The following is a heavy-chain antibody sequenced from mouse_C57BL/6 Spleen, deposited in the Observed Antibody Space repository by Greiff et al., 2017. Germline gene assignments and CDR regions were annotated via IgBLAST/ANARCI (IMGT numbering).Heavy chain of an antibody. Sequence: VQLQQPGAELVKPGASVKLSCKASGYTFTSYWMQWVKQRPGQGLEWIGEIDPSDSYTNYNQKFKGKATLTVDTSSSTAYMQLSSLTSEDSAVYYGARGITTVVATRPFDYWGQGTTLTVSS. J-gene: IGHJ2*01. CDR1: GYTFTSYW. V-gene: IGHV1-50*01. D-gene: IGHD1-1*01. CDR2: IDPSDSYT. CDR3: ARGITTVVATRPFDY.